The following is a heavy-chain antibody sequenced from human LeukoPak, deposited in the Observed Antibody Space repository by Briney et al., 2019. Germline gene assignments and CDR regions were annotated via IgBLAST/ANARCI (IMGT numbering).Heavy chain of an antibody. Sequence: GGPLRLSCAASGFTFSRYGMHWVRQAPGRGLEWVAFIRYDGNNKYYADSVKGRFTISRDNSKDTLYLQMNSLRAGDTAVYYCARGNGRENDFDYWGQGTLVTVSS. CDR2: IRYDGNNK. D-gene: IGHD1-14*01. CDR3: ARGNGRENDFDY. V-gene: IGHV3-30*02. CDR1: GFTFSRYG. J-gene: IGHJ4*02.